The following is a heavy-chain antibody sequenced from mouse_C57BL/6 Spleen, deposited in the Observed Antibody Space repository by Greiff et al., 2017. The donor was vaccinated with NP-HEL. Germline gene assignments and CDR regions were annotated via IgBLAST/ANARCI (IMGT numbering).Heavy chain of an antibody. D-gene: IGHD4-1*01. CDR2: IDPSDSYT. CDR1: GYTFTSYW. CDR3: ERRLGLENAMDY. Sequence: QVQLQQPGAELVKPGASVKLSCKASGYTFTSYWMQWVKQRPGQGLEWIGEIDPSDSYTNYNQKFKGKATLTVDTSSSTAYMQLSSLTSEDSAVYYCERRLGLENAMDYWGQGTSVTVSS. V-gene: IGHV1-50*01. J-gene: IGHJ4*01.